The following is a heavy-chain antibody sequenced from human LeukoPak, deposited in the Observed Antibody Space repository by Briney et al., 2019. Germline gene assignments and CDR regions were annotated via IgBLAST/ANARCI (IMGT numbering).Heavy chain of an antibody. D-gene: IGHD3-22*01. J-gene: IGHJ4*02. CDR2: IIPILGIA. CDR1: GGTFSSYA. CDR3: ARDRGDYYDSSGYLDY. Sequence: ASVKVSCKASGGTFSSYAISWVRQAPGQGLEWMGRIIPILGIANYVQKFQGRVTITADKSTSTAYMELSSLRSEDTAVYYCARDRGDYYDSSGYLDYWGQGTLVTVSS. V-gene: IGHV1-69*04.